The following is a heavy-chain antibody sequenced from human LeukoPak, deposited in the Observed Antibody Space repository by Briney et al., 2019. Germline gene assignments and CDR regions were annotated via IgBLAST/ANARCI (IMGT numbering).Heavy chain of an antibody. CDR2: IFYSGTT. CDR3: ATQGGSSSSYYYGMDV. D-gene: IGHD6-6*01. CDR1: GGSISSSNYY. Sequence: SETLSLTCTVSGGSISSSNYYWVWVRRPPGKGLEWIASIFYSGTTYYNPSLQSRVTISVDTSKNQFSLKLSSVSAPDTAVYYCATQGGSSSSYYYGMDVWGQGTTVTVSS. J-gene: IGHJ6*02. V-gene: IGHV4-39*01.